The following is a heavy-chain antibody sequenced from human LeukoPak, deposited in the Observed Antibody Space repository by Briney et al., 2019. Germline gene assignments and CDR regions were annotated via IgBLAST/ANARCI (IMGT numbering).Heavy chain of an antibody. CDR1: GGSFSGYY. Sequence: SSETLSLTCAVYGGSFSGYYWSWIRQPPGKGLEWIGEINHSGSTNYNPSLKSRVTISVDTSKNQFSLKLSSVTAADTAVYYCARHGTPLRYGSGNYYKGAPFDYWGQGTLVTVSS. V-gene: IGHV4-34*01. D-gene: IGHD3-10*01. J-gene: IGHJ4*02. CDR2: INHSGST. CDR3: ARHGTPLRYGSGNYYKGAPFDY.